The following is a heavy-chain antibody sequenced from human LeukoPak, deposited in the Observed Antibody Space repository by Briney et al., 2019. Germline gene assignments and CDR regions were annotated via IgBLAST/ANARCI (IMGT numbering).Heavy chain of an antibody. Sequence: SETLSLTCAVSGYSISSGYYWGWIRPPPGKGLEWIGSIYHSGSTYYNPSLKSRVTISVDTSKNQFSLKLSSVTAADTAVYYCARGISGSFDAFDIWGQGTMVTVSS. J-gene: IGHJ3*02. V-gene: IGHV4-38-2*01. CDR1: GYSISSGYY. CDR2: IYHSGST. D-gene: IGHD1-26*01. CDR3: ARGISGSFDAFDI.